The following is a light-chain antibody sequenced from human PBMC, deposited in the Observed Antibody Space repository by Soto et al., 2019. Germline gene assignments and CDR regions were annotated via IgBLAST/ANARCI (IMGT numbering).Light chain of an antibody. Sequence: DIQMIQSPSTLSASVGDRVTITCRASQSISSWLAWYQQIPGKAPKLLIYKASSLQSGVPSRFSGSGSGTEFTLTISSLQPDDFATYYCQQYNTYSYTFGQGTKVDIK. J-gene: IGKJ2*01. CDR2: KAS. CDR1: QSISSW. V-gene: IGKV1-5*03. CDR3: QQYNTYSYT.